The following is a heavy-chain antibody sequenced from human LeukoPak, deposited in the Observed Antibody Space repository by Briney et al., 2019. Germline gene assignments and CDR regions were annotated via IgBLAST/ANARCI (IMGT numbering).Heavy chain of an antibody. J-gene: IGHJ6*03. CDR1: GFTFSRYW. D-gene: IGHD3-10*01. CDR3: AKDFGELASYYMDV. CDR2: INSDGSST. Sequence: PGGSLRLSCAASGFTFSRYWMHWVRQAPGKGLAWVSRINSDGSSTSYADSVRGRFTISRDKAKNTLYLQMNSLRAGDTAVYYCAKDFGELASYYMDVWGKGTTVTVSS. V-gene: IGHV3-74*01.